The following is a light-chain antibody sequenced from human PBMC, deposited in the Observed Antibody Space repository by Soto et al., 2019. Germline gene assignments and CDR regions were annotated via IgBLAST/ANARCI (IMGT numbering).Light chain of an antibody. CDR2: ATS. J-gene: IGKJ1*01. V-gene: IGKV3-20*01. CDR3: HQFGYSPRT. CDR1: QTVNSAS. Sequence: VLTQSPGTLSLSPGETATLSCRARQTVNSASLAWFQQRPGQAPRLPIFATSRRATDIPDRFSGRVSGPDFTLAIRRLESEGFAVYYCHQFGYSPRTFGQGTKVQ.